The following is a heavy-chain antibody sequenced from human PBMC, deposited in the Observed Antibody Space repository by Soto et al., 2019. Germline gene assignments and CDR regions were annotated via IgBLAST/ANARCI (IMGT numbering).Heavy chain of an antibody. V-gene: IGHV1-3*01. J-gene: IGHJ6*02. CDR3: ARDGSWGSGSYLPDYYYGMDV. CDR2: INAGNGNT. Sequence: QVQLVQSGAEVKKPGASVKVSCKASGYTFTSYAMHWVRQAPGQRLEWMGWINAGNGNTKYSQKFQGRVTITRDTSASTAYMELSSLRSEDTAVYYCARDGSWGSGSYLPDYYYGMDVWGQGTTVTVSS. D-gene: IGHD3-10*01. CDR1: GYTFTSYA.